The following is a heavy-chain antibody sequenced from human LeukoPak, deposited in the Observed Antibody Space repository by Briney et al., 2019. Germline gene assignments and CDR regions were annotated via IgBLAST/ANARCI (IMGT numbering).Heavy chain of an antibody. Sequence: GGSLRLSCAASTFTFNSYAVSWVRQASGKGPEWISAISSSGDLTFYADSVKGRFTISRDNSKNMLYLQMDSLRAEDTAVYYCHYDFWSGYYVFDYWGQGTLVTVSS. V-gene: IGHV3-23*01. J-gene: IGHJ4*02. D-gene: IGHD3-3*01. CDR1: TFTFNSYA. CDR3: HYDFWSGYYVFDY. CDR2: ISSSGDLT.